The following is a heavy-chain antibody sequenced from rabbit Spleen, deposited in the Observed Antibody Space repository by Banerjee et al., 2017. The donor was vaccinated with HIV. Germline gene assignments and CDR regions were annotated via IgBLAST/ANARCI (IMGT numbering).Heavy chain of an antibody. CDR1: GVDFSSSYY. V-gene: IGHV1S40*01. Sequence: QSLEESGGGLVQPEGSLTLTCKASGVDFSSSYYMCWVRQAPGKGLEWIACIEAGSSGFTYFANWAKGRFTISMTSSTTVTLQMTSLTAADTATYFCARDAGTSFSTYGMDLWGQGTLVTVS. J-gene: IGHJ6*01. CDR3: ARDAGTSFSTYGMDL. CDR2: IEAGSSGFT. D-gene: IGHD8-1*01.